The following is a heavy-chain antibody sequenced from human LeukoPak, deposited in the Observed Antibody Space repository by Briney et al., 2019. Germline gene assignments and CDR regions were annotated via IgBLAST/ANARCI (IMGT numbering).Heavy chain of an antibody. Sequence: SETLSLTCTVSGDSISNYYWSWIRQPPGKGLEWIGSVYHSERTHYNPSLKSRVTISVDTSKNQFSLKLSSVTAADTAVYYCARVLPITPYFDYWGQGTLVTVSS. CDR2: VYHSERT. J-gene: IGHJ4*02. CDR1: GDSISNYY. CDR3: ARVLPITPYFDY. V-gene: IGHV4-38-2*02. D-gene: IGHD1-20*01.